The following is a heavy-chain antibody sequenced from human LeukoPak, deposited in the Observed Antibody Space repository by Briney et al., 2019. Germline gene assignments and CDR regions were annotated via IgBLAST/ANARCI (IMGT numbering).Heavy chain of an antibody. Sequence: GGSLRLSRAASGFTFSSYPMSWVRQAPGKGLEWVSYITTSSSQIYYGDSVKGRFTISRDNAKNSLYLQMNSLRAEDTAVYYCARERVTTTAFDLWGQGTMVTVSS. D-gene: IGHD5-12*01. J-gene: IGHJ3*01. V-gene: IGHV3-21*01. CDR3: ARERVTTTAFDL. CDR1: GFTFSSYP. CDR2: ITTSSSQI.